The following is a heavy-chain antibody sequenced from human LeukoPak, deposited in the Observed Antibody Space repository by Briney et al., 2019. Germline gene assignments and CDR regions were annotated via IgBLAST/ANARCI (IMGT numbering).Heavy chain of an antibody. J-gene: IGHJ1*01. D-gene: IGHD4-17*01. V-gene: IGHV4-34*01. CDR3: ARSLTVTKRYFQH. CDR1: GGSFSGYY. Sequence: ASETLSLTCAVYGGSFSGYYWSWIRQPPGKGLEWIGEINHSGSTNYNPSLKSRVTISVDTSKNQFSLKLSSVTAADMAVYYCARSLTVTKRYFQHWGQGTLVTVSS. CDR2: INHSGST.